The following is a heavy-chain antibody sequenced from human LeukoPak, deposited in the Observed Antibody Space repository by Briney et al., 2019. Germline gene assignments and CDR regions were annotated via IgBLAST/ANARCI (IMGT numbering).Heavy chain of an antibody. Sequence: SETLSLTCTVSGGSISSAAYYWSWIRQLQGKGLEWLGYIYFSGSTYYNPSLKSRITISVDTSKTQFSLKLSSVTVADTAVYYCARGDGYNLDYWGQGTLVTVSS. CDR3: ARGDGYNLDY. V-gene: IGHV4-31*03. CDR2: IYFSGST. J-gene: IGHJ4*02. CDR1: GGSISSAAYY. D-gene: IGHD5-24*01.